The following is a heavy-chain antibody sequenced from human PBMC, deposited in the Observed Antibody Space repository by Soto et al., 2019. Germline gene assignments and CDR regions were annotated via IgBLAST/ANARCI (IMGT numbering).Heavy chain of an antibody. V-gene: IGHV3-23*01. Sequence: GGSLRLSCAASGFTFSSYAMSWVRQAPGKGLEWVSAISGSGGSTYYADSVKGRFTISRDNSKNQFSLQLNSVTPEDTAVYYCARSGYYFPMGYYYYYYGMDVWGQGTTVTVSS. D-gene: IGHD3-22*01. CDR3: ARSGYYFPMGYYYYYYGMDV. CDR1: GFTFSSYA. J-gene: IGHJ6*02. CDR2: ISGSGGST.